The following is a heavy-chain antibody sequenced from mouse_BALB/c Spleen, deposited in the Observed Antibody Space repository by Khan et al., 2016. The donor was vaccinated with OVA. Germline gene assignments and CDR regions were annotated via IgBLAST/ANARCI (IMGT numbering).Heavy chain of an antibody. CDR2: ILPGSNST. Sequence: VKLLESGAELMKPGASVKISCKPTGYTFSSYWIEWVKQRPGHGLEWIGEILPGSNSTNYNERFQGKATITADTSSNTAYMQLSSLTSEDSAIYYCARGNYYGSTSWFGYGGQGTLVTVSA. V-gene: IGHV1-9*01. D-gene: IGHD1-1*01. CDR3: ARGNYYGSTSWFGY. CDR1: GYTFSSYW. J-gene: IGHJ3*01.